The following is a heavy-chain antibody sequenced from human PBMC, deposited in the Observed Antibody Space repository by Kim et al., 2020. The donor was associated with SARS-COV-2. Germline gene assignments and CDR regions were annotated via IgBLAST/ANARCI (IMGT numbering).Heavy chain of an antibody. CDR2: INSDGSTT. D-gene: IGHD6-19*01. CDR3: ARRTAVAGTYYFDY. J-gene: IGHJ4*02. V-gene: IGHV3-74*01. CDR1: GLTFNNYW. Sequence: GGSLRLSCAASGLTFNNYWMHWVRQAPGKGLVWVSRINSDGSTTSYADSVKGRFTISRDNAKNTLYLQMNSLRVEDTAVYYCARRTAVAGTYYFDYWGPG.